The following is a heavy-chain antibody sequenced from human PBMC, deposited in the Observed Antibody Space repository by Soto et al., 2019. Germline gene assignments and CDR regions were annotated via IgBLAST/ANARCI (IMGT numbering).Heavy chain of an antibody. CDR1: GFTFSNAW. D-gene: IGHD3-9*01. V-gene: IGHV3-15*01. J-gene: IGHJ6*03. CDR2: IKSKTDGGTT. CDR3: TTDRNYDILTGYKYYYYMDV. Sequence: GGSLRLSCAASGFTFSNAWMSWVRQAPGKGLEWVGRIKSKTDGGTTDYAAPVKGRFTISRDDSKNTLYLQMNSLKTEDTAVYYCTTDRNYDILTGYKYYYYMDVWGKGTTVTVSS.